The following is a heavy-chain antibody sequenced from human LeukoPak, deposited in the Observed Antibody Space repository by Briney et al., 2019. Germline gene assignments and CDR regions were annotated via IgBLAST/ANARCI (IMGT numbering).Heavy chain of an antibody. V-gene: IGHV3-21*01. Sequence: GGSLRLSCAASGFTFSSYTMNWVRQAPGKGLEWISSISPTGNSVYYSDSLKGRSTISRDAATNSLYLQMSSLRADDTAMYYCARDFMGESGYAGYWGQGTLVTVSS. CDR2: ISPTGNSV. J-gene: IGHJ4*02. CDR1: GFTFSSYT. D-gene: IGHD5-12*01. CDR3: ARDFMGESGYAGY.